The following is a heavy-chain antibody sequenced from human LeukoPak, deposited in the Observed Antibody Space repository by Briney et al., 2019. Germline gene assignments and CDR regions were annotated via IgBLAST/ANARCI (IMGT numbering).Heavy chain of an antibody. CDR2: IYYSGST. CDR1: GGSISSGGYY. CDR3: ARDIRVGYYYDSSGYSEGLHYAFDI. Sequence: SQTLSLTCTVSGGSISSGGYYWSWIRQHPGQGLEWIGYIYYSGSTYYNPSLKSRVTISVDTSKNQFSLKLRSVTAVDTAVYYVARDIRVGYYYDSSGYSEGLHYAFDIWGQGTMVTVSS. V-gene: IGHV4-31*03. D-gene: IGHD3-22*01. J-gene: IGHJ3*02.